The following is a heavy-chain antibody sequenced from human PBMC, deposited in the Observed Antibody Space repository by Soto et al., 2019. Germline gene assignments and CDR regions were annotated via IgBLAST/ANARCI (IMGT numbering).Heavy chain of an antibody. CDR3: AGLGVRRGAFDI. CDR2: IYYSGST. J-gene: IGHJ3*02. V-gene: IGHV4-31*03. CDR1: GGSISSGGYY. Sequence: QVQLQESGPGLVKPSQTLSLTCTVSGGSISSGGYYWSWIRQHPGKGLEWIGYIYYSGSTYYNPSLKSRVTISVYTSRNQFSLKLSSVTAADTAVYYCAGLGVRRGAFDIWGQGTMVTVSS. D-gene: IGHD3-10*01.